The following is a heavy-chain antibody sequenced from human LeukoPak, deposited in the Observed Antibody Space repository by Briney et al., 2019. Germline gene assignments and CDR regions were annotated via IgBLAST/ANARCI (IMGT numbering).Heavy chain of an antibody. CDR2: SRNKANSYTT. CDR3: ARGFCGFDS. V-gene: IGHV3-72*01. D-gene: IGHD3-3*01. Sequence: PGGSLRLPCAASGFTFSSYWMSWVRQAPGKGLEWVGRSRNKANSYTTEYAASVKGRFTISRDDSKNSLYLQMNSLKIEDTAVYYCARGFCGFDSWGQGTLVTVSS. CDR1: GFTFSSYW. J-gene: IGHJ4*02.